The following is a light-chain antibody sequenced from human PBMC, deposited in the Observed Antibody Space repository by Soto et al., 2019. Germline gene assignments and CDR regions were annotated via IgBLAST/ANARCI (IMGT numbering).Light chain of an antibody. CDR2: EVS. J-gene: IGLJ1*01. CDR1: SRDGGRYNL. V-gene: IGLV2-23*02. CDR3: CSYGGRSTSV. Sequence: QSVLTQPASVSGSPGQSITISCTGTSRDGGRYNLVSWYQQHPGKAPKLMISEVSKRPSGVSNRFSGSKSAHTASLTISGLQADDEADYYCCSYGGRSTSVFGPGPKVTVL.